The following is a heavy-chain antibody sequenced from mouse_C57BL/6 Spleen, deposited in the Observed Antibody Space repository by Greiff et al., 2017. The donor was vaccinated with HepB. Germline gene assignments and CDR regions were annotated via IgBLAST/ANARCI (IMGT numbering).Heavy chain of an antibody. D-gene: IGHD1-1*01. V-gene: IGHV5-4*01. Sequence: EVQLVESGGGLVKPGGSLKLSCAASGFTFSSYAMSWVRQTPEKRLEWVATISDGGSYTYYPDNVKGRFTISRDNAKNNLYLQMSHLKSEDTAMYYCAREYYGSRTGAMDYWGQGTSVTVSS. CDR2: ISDGGSYT. CDR3: AREYYGSRTGAMDY. CDR1: GFTFSSYA. J-gene: IGHJ4*01.